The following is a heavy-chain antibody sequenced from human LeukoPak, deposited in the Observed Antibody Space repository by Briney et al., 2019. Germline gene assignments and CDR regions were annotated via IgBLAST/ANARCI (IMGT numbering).Heavy chain of an antibody. J-gene: IGHJ3*02. CDR3: VRGGSSGYDYNAFDI. CDR2: ISISGSTK. CDR1: GFSFSSFE. D-gene: IGHD3-22*01. Sequence: GGSLRLSCAASGFSFSSFEMNWVRQAPGKGLEWVSYISISGSTKYYADSVRGRFTISRDTAKNSVFLQMNSLRAEDTAIYYCVRGGSSGYDYNAFDIWGQGTTVTASS. V-gene: IGHV3-48*03.